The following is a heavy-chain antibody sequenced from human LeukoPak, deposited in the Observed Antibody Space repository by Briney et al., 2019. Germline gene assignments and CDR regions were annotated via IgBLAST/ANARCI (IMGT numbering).Heavy chain of an antibody. D-gene: IGHD3-16*02. Sequence: SETLSLTCTVSGGSISSYYWSWIRQPPGKGLEWIGRIYSSGSTNYNPSLMSRVSMSVDTSKNQFSLKLSSVTVADTAVYYCAREVIAPGGVFVIAFDIWGQGTMVTVSS. CDR2: IYSSGST. V-gene: IGHV4-4*07. CDR1: GGSISSYY. J-gene: IGHJ3*02. CDR3: AREVIAPGGVFVIAFDI.